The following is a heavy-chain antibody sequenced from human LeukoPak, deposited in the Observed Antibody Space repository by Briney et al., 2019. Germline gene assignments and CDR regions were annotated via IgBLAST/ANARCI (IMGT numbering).Heavy chain of an antibody. D-gene: IGHD3-10*01. J-gene: IGHJ4*02. CDR2: ISGSGGST. Sequence: GGSLRLSCAASGFTFSSYAMSWVRQTPGKGLEWVSTISGSGGSTFYADSVKGRFTISRDNPKNTVDLQMNSLRAEDTAVYYCVKVSSNYYGSGSYQTLDYWGQGTLVTVPS. V-gene: IGHV3-23*01. CDR3: VKVSSNYYGSGSYQTLDY. CDR1: GFTFSSYA.